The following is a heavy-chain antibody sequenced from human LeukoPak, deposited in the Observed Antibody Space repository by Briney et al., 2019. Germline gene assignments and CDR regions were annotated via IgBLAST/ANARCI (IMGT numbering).Heavy chain of an antibody. CDR1: GGSISSYY. Sequence: KSSETLSLTCTVSGGSISSYYWSWIRQPPGKGLEWIGYIYYSGSTNYNPSLKSRVTISVDTSKNQFSLKLSFVTAADTAVYYCARDPGRWSGYYMVDYYYGMDVWGQGTTVTVSS. J-gene: IGHJ6*02. CDR3: ARDPGRWSGYYMVDYYYGMDV. CDR2: IYYSGST. D-gene: IGHD3-3*01. V-gene: IGHV4-59*01.